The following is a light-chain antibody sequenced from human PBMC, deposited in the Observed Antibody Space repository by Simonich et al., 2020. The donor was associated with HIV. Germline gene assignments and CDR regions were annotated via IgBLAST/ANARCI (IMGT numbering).Light chain of an antibody. CDR3: QQYYSTPLT. V-gene: IGKV4-1*01. Sequence: DIVMTQSPDSLAVSLGERATINCKSSQSVLYSSNNKNYLAWYQQKPGQPPKLIIYWASTRESGVPDRFSGSGSGTDFNLTISSLQAEDVAVYYCQQYYSTPLTFGGGTKVEIK. CDR2: WAS. J-gene: IGKJ4*01. CDR1: QSVLYSSNNKNY.